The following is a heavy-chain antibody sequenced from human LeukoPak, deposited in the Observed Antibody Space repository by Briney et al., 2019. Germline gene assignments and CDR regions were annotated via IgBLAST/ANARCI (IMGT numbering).Heavy chain of an antibody. CDR1: GFTFSSYE. V-gene: IGHV3-48*03. D-gene: IGHD3-10*02. J-gene: IGHJ6*04. CDR2: ISSSGSTI. Sequence: PGGSLRLSCAASGFTFSSYEMNWVRQALGKGLEWVSYISSSGSTIYYAASVKGRFTISRDNAKNSLYLQMNSLRAEDTAVYYCAELGITMIGGVWGKGTTVTISS. CDR3: AELGITMIGGV.